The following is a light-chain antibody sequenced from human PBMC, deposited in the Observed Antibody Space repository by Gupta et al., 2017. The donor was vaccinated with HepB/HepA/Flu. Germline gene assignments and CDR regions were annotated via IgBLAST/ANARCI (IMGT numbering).Light chain of an antibody. V-gene: IGKV1-39*01. CDR1: QDISIY. Sequence: DIQMTQSPSSLSASVGDRVTITCRASQDISIYLNWFLQKPGKAPELLIYAASNLRSGVPSRFSGSGSGTDFTLTINRRQPGEFGTYHCQQKDNPPVTFGRGTKVDI. CDR3: QQKDNPPVT. J-gene: IGKJ4*01. CDR2: AAS.